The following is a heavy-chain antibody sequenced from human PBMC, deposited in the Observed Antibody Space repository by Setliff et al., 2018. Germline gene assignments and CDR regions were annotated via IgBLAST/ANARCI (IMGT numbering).Heavy chain of an antibody. CDR1: GGTFSSYA. D-gene: IGHD2-15*01. V-gene: IGHV1-69*05. CDR3: ARSPAVLGIVYLDP. J-gene: IGHJ5*02. CDR2: IIPIFGTA. Sequence: SVKVSCKASGGTFSSYAISWVRQAPGQGLEWMGGIIPIFGTANYAQNFQGRVTITTDESTSTAYMELDSLRSEDTAVYYCARSPAVLGIVYLDPWGQGTLVTVSS.